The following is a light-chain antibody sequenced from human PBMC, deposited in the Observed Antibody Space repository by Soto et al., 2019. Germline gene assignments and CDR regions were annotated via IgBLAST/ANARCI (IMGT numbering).Light chain of an antibody. V-gene: IGKV3-11*01. J-gene: IGKJ1*01. CDR2: ESS. CDR3: HQHNNWWT. CDR1: QNVANY. Sequence: VLTQSSATLSLSPGDSATLSCRASQNVANYLDWYQQKPGQAPRLLIYESSNRAAGIQARFSGSGSGTDFTLTITSLQSEDFGVYYCHQHNNWWTCGQGTKVDIK.